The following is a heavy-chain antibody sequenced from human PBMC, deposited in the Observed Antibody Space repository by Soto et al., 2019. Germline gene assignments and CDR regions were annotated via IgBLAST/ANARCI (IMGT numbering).Heavy chain of an antibody. CDR3: ARGVEYSSSNGAN. J-gene: IGHJ4*02. CDR2: ISSSSSYI. D-gene: IGHD6-6*01. V-gene: IGHV3-21*01. CDR1: GFTFSSYS. Sequence: GGSLRLSCAASGFTFSSYSMNWVRQAPGKGLEWVSSISSSSSYIYYADSVKGRFTISRDNAKNSLYLQMNSLRAEDTAVYYCARGVEYSSSNGANWGQGTLVTVSS.